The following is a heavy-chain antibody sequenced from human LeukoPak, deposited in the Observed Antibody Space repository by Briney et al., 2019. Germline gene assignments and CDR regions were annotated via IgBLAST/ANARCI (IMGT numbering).Heavy chain of an antibody. D-gene: IGHD4-17*01. J-gene: IGHJ4*02. Sequence: PGGSLRLSCAASGFTFRTYGMHWVRQAPGKGLEWVAVIWYDGSNKYYADSVKGRFTISRDNSKNTLYLQMNSLRAEDTALYYCVRNDYRDRGYFDYWGQGTLVTVSS. V-gene: IGHV3-33*01. CDR2: IWYDGSNK. CDR1: GFTFRTYG. CDR3: VRNDYRDRGYFDY.